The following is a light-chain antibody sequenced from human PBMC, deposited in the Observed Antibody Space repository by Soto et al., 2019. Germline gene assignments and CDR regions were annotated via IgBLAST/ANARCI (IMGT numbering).Light chain of an antibody. V-gene: IGLV2-23*01. CDR2: EGN. J-gene: IGLJ3*02. CDR3: QAYDYSLTASV. Sequence: SALTQPASVSGSPGQSITISCTGTTSDVGRYNTVSWYQQHPGKAPNLIIYEGNKRPSGVSDRFSGSKSGNTDSLTISGLQPEDEADYHCQAYDYSLTASVFGGGTKLTVL. CDR1: TSDVGRYNT.